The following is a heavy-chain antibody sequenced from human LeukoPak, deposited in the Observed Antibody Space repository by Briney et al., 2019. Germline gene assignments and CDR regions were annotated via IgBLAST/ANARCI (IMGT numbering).Heavy chain of an antibody. V-gene: IGHV1-46*01. CDR1: GYTFTSYY. Sequence: ASVKVSCKASGYTFTSYYMHWVRQAPGQGLEWMGIINPSGGSTSYAQKFQGRVTMTRDTSTSTVYMELSSLRSEDTAVYYCARWNRAGWDPARYMDVWGKGTTVTVSS. D-gene: IGHD6-19*01. CDR3: ARWNRAGWDPARYMDV. J-gene: IGHJ6*03. CDR2: INPSGGST.